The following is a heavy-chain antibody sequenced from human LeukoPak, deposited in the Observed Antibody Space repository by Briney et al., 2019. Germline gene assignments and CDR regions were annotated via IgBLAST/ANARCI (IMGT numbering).Heavy chain of an antibody. D-gene: IGHD3-9*01. Sequence: PGASLRLSCAASGFTFSNYAMSWVRQAPGKGLEGVSAITGSGSGIYYADSMKSRFTISRDNSKNTLYLQINSLRAEDTAVYYCAKWGDYDVLTGYYVSDYWGQGTLVTVSS. V-gene: IGHV3-23*01. J-gene: IGHJ4*02. CDR2: ITGSGSGI. CDR1: GFTFSNYA. CDR3: AKWGDYDVLTGYYVSDY.